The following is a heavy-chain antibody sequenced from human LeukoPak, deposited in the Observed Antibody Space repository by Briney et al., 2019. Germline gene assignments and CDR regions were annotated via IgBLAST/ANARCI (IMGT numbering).Heavy chain of an antibody. Sequence: SQTLSLTCAISGDSVSSNSVAWNWVRQSASRGLEWLGRTYYRSKWYYDYAVSVKSRVTLNPDTSKNQFSLQLNSVTPDDTAVYYCARGATAHFDYWGQGTLVTVSS. V-gene: IGHV6-1*01. CDR3: ARGATAHFDY. D-gene: IGHD5-12*01. CDR1: GDSVSSNSVA. CDR2: TYYRSKWYY. J-gene: IGHJ4*02.